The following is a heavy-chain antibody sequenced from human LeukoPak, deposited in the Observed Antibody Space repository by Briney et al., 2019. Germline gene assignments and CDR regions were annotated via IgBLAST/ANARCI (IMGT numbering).Heavy chain of an antibody. D-gene: IGHD2-21*01. J-gene: IGHJ4*02. Sequence: GGSLRLSCAASGFSVSSNYMSWVRQAPGKGLEWVSVIYSGGSTYYADSVKGRFTISRDNSKNTLYLQMNSLRAEDTAVYYCARLSDWYFDYWGQGTLVTVSS. CDR1: GFSVSSNY. CDR3: ARLSDWYFDY. CDR2: IYSGGST. V-gene: IGHV3-53*01.